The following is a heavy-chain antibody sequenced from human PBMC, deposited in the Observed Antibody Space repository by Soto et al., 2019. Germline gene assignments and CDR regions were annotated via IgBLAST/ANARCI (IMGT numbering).Heavy chain of an antibody. CDR1: GFTFSSYG. V-gene: IGHV3-30*18. CDR2: ISYDGSNK. J-gene: IGHJ4*02. Sequence: GGSLRLSCAASGFTFSSYGMHWVRQAPGKGLEWVAVISYDGSNKYYADSVKGRFTISRDNSKNTLYLQMNSLRAEDTAVYYCAKEGGSSTATSRYQYDHWGQGTLVTVSS. D-gene: IGHD1-26*01. CDR3: AKEGGSSTATSRYQYDH.